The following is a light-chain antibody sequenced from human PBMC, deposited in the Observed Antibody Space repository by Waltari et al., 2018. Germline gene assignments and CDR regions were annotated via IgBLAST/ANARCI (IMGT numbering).Light chain of an antibody. CDR3: CSYAGSYTWV. CDR1: SSNVGVYNY. Sequence: QSALTQPRSVSGSPGQSVTISCTGTSSNVGVYNYVSWYQQHPGKAPNVMIYDVSKRPSGVPDRYSGSKSGNTASLTISGLQTEDEADYYCCSYAGSYTWVFGGGTRLTVL. V-gene: IGLV2-11*01. J-gene: IGLJ3*02. CDR2: DVS.